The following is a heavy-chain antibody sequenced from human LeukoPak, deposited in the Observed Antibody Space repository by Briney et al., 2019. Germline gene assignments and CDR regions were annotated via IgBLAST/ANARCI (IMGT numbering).Heavy chain of an antibody. CDR1: GYSISSGYY. D-gene: IGHD3-10*01. V-gene: IGHV4-38-2*02. Sequence: ASETLSLTCTVSGYSISSGYYWGWIRQPPGKGLEWIGSIYHSGSTYYNPSLKSRVTISVDTSKNQFSLKLSSVTAADTAVYYCARLFPLMVRGVSDAFDIWGQGTMVTVSS. CDR3: ARLFPLMVRGVSDAFDI. CDR2: IYHSGST. J-gene: IGHJ3*02.